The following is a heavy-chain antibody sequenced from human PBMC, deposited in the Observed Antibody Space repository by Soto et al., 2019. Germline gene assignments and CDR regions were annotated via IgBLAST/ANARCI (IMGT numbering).Heavy chain of an antibody. Sequence: PGGSLRLSCAASGFTFSNYALHWVRQAPGEGLEYFSAISGNGDNTYYANSVMGRFTISRDYSKNTLYLQMGCLRAEDMGVYFCAREVVAATYDYWGQGA. J-gene: IGHJ4*02. V-gene: IGHV3-64*01. D-gene: IGHD2-15*01. CDR3: AREVVAATYDY. CDR2: ISGNGDNT. CDR1: GFTFSNYA.